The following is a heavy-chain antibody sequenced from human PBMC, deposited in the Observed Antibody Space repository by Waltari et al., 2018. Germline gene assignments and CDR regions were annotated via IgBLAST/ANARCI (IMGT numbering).Heavy chain of an antibody. Sequence: DVQLVESGGGLVQPGRSLGLLCATSGFTFGDYPMSWVRQAPGKGMEWVVLTGNKAYEGKPEYAATVKGRSTISRDDSKGIVYQEMNSLQRADTAVYYCTVNAYFDAWGQGTLVTVSS. CDR2: TGNKAYEGKP. CDR1: GFTFGDYP. V-gene: IGHV3-49*04. J-gene: IGHJ4*02. CDR3: TVNAYFDA.